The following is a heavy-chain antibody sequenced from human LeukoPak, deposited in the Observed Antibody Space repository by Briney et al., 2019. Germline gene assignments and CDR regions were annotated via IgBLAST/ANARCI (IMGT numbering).Heavy chain of an antibody. CDR2: ISSSGSTR. CDR3: ARDWTSAFD. CDR1: GFTFSDYY. D-gene: IGHD3-16*01. J-gene: IGHJ4*02. Sequence: GGSLRLSCAASGFTFSDYYMSWIRQAPGKGLEWVSYISSSGSTRHYADSVKGRFTISRDSAKKSLYLQMNSLGAEDTAVYYCARDWTSAFDWGQGTLVTVSS. V-gene: IGHV3-11*04.